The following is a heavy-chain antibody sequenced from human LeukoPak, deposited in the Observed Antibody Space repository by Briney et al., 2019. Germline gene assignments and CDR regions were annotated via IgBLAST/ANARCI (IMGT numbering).Heavy chain of an antibody. D-gene: IGHD3-10*01. J-gene: IGHJ4*02. CDR1: GCTFSTYA. CDR3: ARSPRLYGSGNDY. Sequence: ASVKVSCKASGCTFSTYAISWVRQAPGQGLAWLGGIIPIFGTANYAHNFQGRVTITADESTSTAYMELSSLRSEDTAVYYCARSPRLYGSGNDYWGQGTRVTVSS. V-gene: IGHV1-69*13. CDR2: IIPIFGTA.